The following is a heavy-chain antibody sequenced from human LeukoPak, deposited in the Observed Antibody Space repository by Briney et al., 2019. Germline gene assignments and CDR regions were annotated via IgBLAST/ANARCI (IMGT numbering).Heavy chain of an antibody. V-gene: IGHV3-23*01. CDR2: IRSTGGTT. D-gene: IGHD6-13*01. CDR3: ARADRYGTTWYGRVDY. J-gene: IGHJ4*02. CDR1: GFTFSNYA. Sequence: GSLRLSCAASGFTFSNYAMSWVRQAPGKGLESVSDIRSTGGTTAYADSVKGRFTISRDNSRNTLYLQMNSLRAEDTAVYYCARADRYGTTWYGRVDYWGQGTLVTVSS.